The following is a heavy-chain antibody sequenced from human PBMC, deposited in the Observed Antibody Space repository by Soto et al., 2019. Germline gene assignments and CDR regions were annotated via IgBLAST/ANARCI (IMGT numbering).Heavy chain of an antibody. CDR2: INSDGSTT. V-gene: IGHV3-74*01. CDR3: ARSAYGDYFYYYYMDV. Sequence: EVQLVESGGGLVQPGGSQRLSCAASGFTFSSYWMHWVRQAPGKGLVWVSRINSDGSTTNYADSVKGRFTISRDIAKNTLYLKMNSQRAEDTAVYYCARSAYGDYFYYYYMDVWGKGTTVTFSS. CDR1: GFTFSSYW. J-gene: IGHJ6*03. D-gene: IGHD4-17*01.